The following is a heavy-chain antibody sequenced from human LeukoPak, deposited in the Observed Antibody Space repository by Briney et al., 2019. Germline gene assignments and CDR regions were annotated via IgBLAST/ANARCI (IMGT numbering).Heavy chain of an antibody. Sequence: ESLKISCKGSGYSFTSYWIGWVRQMPGKGLEWMGIIYPGDSDTRYNPSFQGQVTISADKSISTAYLQWSSLKASDTAMYYCARQSDSSGYYYDWFDPWGQGTLVTVSS. CDR1: GYSFTSYW. CDR3: ARQSDSSGYYYDWFDP. CDR2: IYPGDSDT. V-gene: IGHV5-51*01. D-gene: IGHD3-22*01. J-gene: IGHJ5*02.